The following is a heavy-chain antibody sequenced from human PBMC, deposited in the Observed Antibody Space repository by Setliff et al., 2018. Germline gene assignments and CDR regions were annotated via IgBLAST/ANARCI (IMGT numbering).Heavy chain of an antibody. Sequence: GSLRLSCSVSGITFKNAWMTWVRQAPGKGLEWVGRIKSSREGATSDYGAPAKGRFTISRDDSRTMIYLQMNNLKPEDTGFYYCTTGPRDSRNYLNWFNPWGQGTRVTVSS. CDR1: GITFKNAW. CDR2: IKSSREGATS. D-gene: IGHD4-4*01. J-gene: IGHJ5*02. CDR3: TTGPRDSRNYLNWFNP. V-gene: IGHV3-15*01.